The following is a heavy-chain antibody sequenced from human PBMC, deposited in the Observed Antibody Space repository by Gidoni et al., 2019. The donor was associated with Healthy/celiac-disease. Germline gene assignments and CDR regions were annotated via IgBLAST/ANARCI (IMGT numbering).Heavy chain of an antibody. V-gene: IGHV4-59*01. J-gene: IGHJ4*02. CDR2: IYYSEST. CDR3: ARELLDYGFDY. Sequence: VQLQESRPGRVKPSETLSLTCPVSGGSTSSYYWSWIRQPPGKGLEWIGYIYYSESTNYNPSLKSRVTISVDTSKNQFSLKLSSVTAADTAVYYCARELLDYGFDYWGQGTLVTVSS. D-gene: IGHD4-17*01. CDR1: GGSTSSYY.